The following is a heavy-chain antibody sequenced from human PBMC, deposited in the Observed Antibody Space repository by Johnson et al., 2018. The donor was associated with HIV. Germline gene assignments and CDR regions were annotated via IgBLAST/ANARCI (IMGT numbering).Heavy chain of an antibody. CDR3: VREHRADESFDL. CDR2: ISSSGNTI. J-gene: IGHJ3*01. CDR1: GFTFSDYY. Sequence: QVQLVESGGGLVKPGGSLRLPCAASGFTFSDYYMSWIRQAPGKGLEWVSYISSSGNTIYYADSVKGRFTISRDNAKNSLYLQMNSLRAEDTAVYYCVREHRADESFDLWGQGTMVTVSS. D-gene: IGHD1-14*01. V-gene: IGHV3-11*01.